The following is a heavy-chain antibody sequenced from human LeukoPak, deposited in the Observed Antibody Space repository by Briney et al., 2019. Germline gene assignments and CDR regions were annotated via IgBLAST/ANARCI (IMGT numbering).Heavy chain of an antibody. CDR3: ARDERFCNGDNHYPDLGY. V-gene: IGHV1-2*02. J-gene: IGHJ4*02. CDR1: GYTFTSYD. Sequence: ASVKVSCKASGYTFTSYDINWVRQATGQGLEWMGWINPNTGATKYAQNFQGRVTLTRDTSIRTTFMELSSLRSDDTAFYYCARDERFCNGDNHYPDLGYWGQGTLVTVSS. CDR2: INPNTGAT. D-gene: IGHD2-15*01.